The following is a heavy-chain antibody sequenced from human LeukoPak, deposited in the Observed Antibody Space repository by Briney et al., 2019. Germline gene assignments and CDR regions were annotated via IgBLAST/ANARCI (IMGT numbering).Heavy chain of an antibody. Sequence: GGSLRLSCAASGFTFSSYGISWVRRAPGKGLEWVSAISGSGGSTYYADSVKGRFTISRDNSKNTLYLQMNSLRAEDTAVYYCAKDQMAIFGVGPNPNWFDPWGQGTLVTVSS. D-gene: IGHD3-3*01. CDR1: GFTFSSYG. V-gene: IGHV3-23*01. CDR2: ISGSGGST. J-gene: IGHJ5*02. CDR3: AKDQMAIFGVGPNPNWFDP.